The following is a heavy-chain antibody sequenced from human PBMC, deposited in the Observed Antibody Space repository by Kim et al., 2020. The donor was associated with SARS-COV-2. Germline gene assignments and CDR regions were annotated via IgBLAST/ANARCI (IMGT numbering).Heavy chain of an antibody. CDR3: AMPGYSSSWYYFDY. CDR1: GYTFTSYA. Sequence: ASVKVSCKASGYTFTSYAMNWVRQAPGQGLEWMGWINTNTGNPTYAQGFTGRFVFSLDTSVSTAYLQISSLKAEDTAVYYCAMPGYSSSWYYFDYWGQGTLVTVSS. D-gene: IGHD6-13*01. J-gene: IGHJ4*02. CDR2: INTNTGNP. V-gene: IGHV7-4-1*02.